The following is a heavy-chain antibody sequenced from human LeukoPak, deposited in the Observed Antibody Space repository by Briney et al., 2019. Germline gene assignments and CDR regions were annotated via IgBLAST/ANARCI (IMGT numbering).Heavy chain of an antibody. CDR2: VSVFNGDT. CDR1: GYRFSRYG. J-gene: IGHJ6*03. D-gene: IGHD3-3*01. CDR3: ARGHGYYYYMDV. Sequence: ASVKVSCKASGYRFSRYGISWLRQAPGQGPEWVGWVSVFNGDTKYAQKFQGRVTVTTEISTDTAYMELSSLRSDDTGVYYCARGHGYYYYMDVWGQGTTVTVSS. V-gene: IGHV1-18*01.